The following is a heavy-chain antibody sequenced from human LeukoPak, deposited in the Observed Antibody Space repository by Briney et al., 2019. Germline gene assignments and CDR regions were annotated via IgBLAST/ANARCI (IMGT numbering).Heavy chain of an antibody. V-gene: IGHV3-23*01. J-gene: IGHJ4*02. CDR3: AKSGLNRFDY. CDR2: ISGGDGST. CDR1: GFTFSSYA. Sequence: GGALRLSCAASGFTFSSYAMSWVCQAPGKGLEWVSTISGGDGSTYYAVSVKGRFTISRDNSKNTGYLQMNSLRAEDKAVYYCAKSGLNRFDYWGQGTQVTISS. D-gene: IGHD2-15*01.